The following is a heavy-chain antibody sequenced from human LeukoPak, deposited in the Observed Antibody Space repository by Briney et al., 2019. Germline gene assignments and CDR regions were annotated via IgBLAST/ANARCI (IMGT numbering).Heavy chain of an antibody. CDR2: IQYSADT. Sequence: SETLSLTCAVHGVSFSDYYWSWIRQPPGKGLEWIGEIQYSADTNYNPSLKSRVTISVDTSKNQLSLKLSSVTAADTAVYYCARGHSRVLIDDWGQGTLVTVSS. V-gene: IGHV4-34*01. J-gene: IGHJ4*02. CDR3: ARGHSRVLIDD. D-gene: IGHD1-26*01. CDR1: GVSFSDYY.